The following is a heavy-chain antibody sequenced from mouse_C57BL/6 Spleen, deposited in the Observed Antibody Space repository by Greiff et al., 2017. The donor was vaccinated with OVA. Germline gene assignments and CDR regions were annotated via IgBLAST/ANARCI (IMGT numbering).Heavy chain of an antibody. CDR2: IGPSDSYT. CDR1: GYTFTSYW. D-gene: IGHD2-3*01. J-gene: IGHJ1*03. V-gene: IGHV1-69*01. Sequence: QVQLQQSGAELVMPGASVKLSCKASGYTFTSYWMHWVRQRPGQGLEWIGEIGPSDSYTNYNEKFKGQFTLTVDKANSTVSMQLSSLTSEDSAIYYCARSDGYYGYFDVWGTGTTVTVSS. CDR3: ARSDGYYGYFDV.